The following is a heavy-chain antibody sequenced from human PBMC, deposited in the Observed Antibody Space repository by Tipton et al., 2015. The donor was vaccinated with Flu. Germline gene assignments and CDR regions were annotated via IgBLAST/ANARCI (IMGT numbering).Heavy chain of an antibody. V-gene: IGHV3-11*01. Sequence: GSLRLSCAASGFTFSDSYMSWIRQAPGKGLEWVSYIGSSGININYADSVKGRFTISRDNAKKSLYLQMDSLRAEDSAVYYCAKYTGSGGYYFYYMDVWGKGATVTVSS. J-gene: IGHJ6*03. CDR3: AKYTGSGGYYFYYMDV. CDR2: IGSSGINI. D-gene: IGHD5-12*01. CDR1: GFTFSDSY.